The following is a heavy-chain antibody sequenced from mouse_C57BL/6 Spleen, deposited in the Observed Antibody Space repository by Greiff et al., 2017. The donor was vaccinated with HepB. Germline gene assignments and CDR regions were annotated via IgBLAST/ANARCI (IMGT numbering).Heavy chain of an antibody. J-gene: IGHJ1*03. CDR1: GFTFSSYA. Sequence: EVMLVESGGGLVKPGGSLKLSCAASGFTFSSYAMSWVRQTPEKRLEWVATISDGGSYTYYPDNVKGRFTISRDNAKNNLYLQMSHLKSEDTAMYYCARGGGPYWYFDVWGTGTTVTVSS. CDR2: ISDGGSYT. V-gene: IGHV5-4*03. CDR3: ARGGGPYWYFDV.